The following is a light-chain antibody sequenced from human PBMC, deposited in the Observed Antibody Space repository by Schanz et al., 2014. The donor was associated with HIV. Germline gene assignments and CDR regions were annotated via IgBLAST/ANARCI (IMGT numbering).Light chain of an antibody. Sequence: DIVMTQSPDSLAVSLGERATIYCKSXRSLLYNXXXXHYLNWYQQKPGQPPKLLIYWASTRESGVPDRFSGSGSGTDFTLTISSLQAEDVAVYYCQQYYSTPPTFGGGTQVEIK. CDR3: QQYYSTPPT. CDR2: WAS. J-gene: IGKJ4*01. V-gene: IGKV4-1*01. CDR1: RSLLYNXXXXHY.